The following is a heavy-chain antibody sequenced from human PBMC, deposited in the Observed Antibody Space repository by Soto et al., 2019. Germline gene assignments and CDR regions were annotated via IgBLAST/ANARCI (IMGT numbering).Heavy chain of an antibody. J-gene: IGHJ4*02. D-gene: IGHD2-2*01. V-gene: IGHV1-69*13. CDR3: ARASRKVVPAAAIDY. CDR2: IIPIFGTA. Sequence: ASVKVSCKASGGTFSSYAISWVRQAPGQGLEWMGGIIPIFGTANYAQKFQGRVTITADESTSTAYMELSSLRSEDTAVYYCARASRKVVPAAAIDYWGQGTLVTVSS. CDR1: GGTFSSYA.